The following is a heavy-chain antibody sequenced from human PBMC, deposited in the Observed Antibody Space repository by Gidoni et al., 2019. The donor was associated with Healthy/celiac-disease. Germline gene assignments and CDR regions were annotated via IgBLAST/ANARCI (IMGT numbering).Heavy chain of an antibody. Sequence: EVQLLESGGGLVQPGGSLRLSCAASGFTFSSYAMSWVRQAPGKGLEWVSAISGSGGSTYYEDSVKGRFTISRDNSKNTLYLQMNSLRAGDAAVYYCAKTKVPAPEGLMDVWGQGTTVTVSS. V-gene: IGHV3-23*01. J-gene: IGHJ6*02. CDR2: ISGSGGST. CDR3: AKTKVPAPEGLMDV. CDR1: GFTFSSYA. D-gene: IGHD2-2*01.